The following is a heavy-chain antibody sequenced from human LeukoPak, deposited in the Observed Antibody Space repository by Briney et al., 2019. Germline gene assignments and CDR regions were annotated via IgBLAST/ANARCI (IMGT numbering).Heavy chain of an antibody. CDR3: ARLPLDDSRWFWFDP. CDR2: IYYSGST. V-gene: IGHV4-39*01. D-gene: IGHD3-22*01. J-gene: IGHJ5*02. Sequence: SETLSLTCTVSGGSISSSSYYWGWIRQPPGKGLEWIGSIYYSGSTYYNPSLKSRVTISVDTSKNQFSLKLSSVTAADTAVYYCARLPLDDSRWFWFDPWGQETLVTVSP. CDR1: GGSISSSSYY.